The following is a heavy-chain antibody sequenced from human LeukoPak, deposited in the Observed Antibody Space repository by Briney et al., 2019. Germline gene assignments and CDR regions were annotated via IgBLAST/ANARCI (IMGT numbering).Heavy chain of an antibody. CDR1: GYTFTSYG. CDR3: ARDKVPLLWFGELLYPAFDY. V-gene: IGHV1-18*01. D-gene: IGHD3-10*01. J-gene: IGHJ4*02. Sequence: ASVKVSCEASGYTFTSYGISWVRQAPGQGLEWMGWISAYNGNTNYAQKLQGRVTMTTDTSTSTAYMELRSLRSDDTAVYYCARDKVPLLWFGELLYPAFDYWGQGTLVTVSS. CDR2: ISAYNGNT.